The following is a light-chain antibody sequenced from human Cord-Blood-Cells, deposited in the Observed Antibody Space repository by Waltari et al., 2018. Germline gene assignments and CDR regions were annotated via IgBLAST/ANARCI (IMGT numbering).Light chain of an antibody. CDR1: STVVGRYNL. CDR2: EGS. J-gene: IGLJ2*01. CDR3: CSYAGSSTYVV. V-gene: IGLV2-23*01. Sequence: QSALTQPASVSGSPGQSRTISCTGTSTVVGRYNLVSWYQQHPGKAPKLIIYEGSKRPSGVSNRFSGSKSGNTASLTISGLQAEDEADYYCCSYAGSSTYVVFGGGTKLTVL.